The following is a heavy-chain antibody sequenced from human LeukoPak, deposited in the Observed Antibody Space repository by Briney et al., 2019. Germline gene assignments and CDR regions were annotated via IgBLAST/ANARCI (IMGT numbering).Heavy chain of an antibody. CDR1: GFTFSSYG. CDR3: AKVVVPAAIHANWFDP. D-gene: IGHD2-2*01. Sequence: GGSLRLSCAASGFTFSSYGMHWVRQAPGKGLEWVAVIPYDGSNKYYADSVKGRFTISRDNSKNTLYLQMNSLRAEDTAVYYCAKVVVPAAIHANWFDPWGQGTLVTVSS. J-gene: IGHJ5*02. V-gene: IGHV3-30*18. CDR2: IPYDGSNK.